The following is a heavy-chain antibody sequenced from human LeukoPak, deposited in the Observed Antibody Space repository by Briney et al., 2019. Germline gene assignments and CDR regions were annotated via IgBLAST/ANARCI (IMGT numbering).Heavy chain of an antibody. V-gene: IGHV3-53*01. CDR2: IYSGGSGGST. D-gene: IGHD1-26*01. Sequence: PGGSLRISCAASGFTVSSNFMSWVRQAPGKGLEWVSVIYSGGSGGSTYYADSVRGRFTISRDDSKNTAYLQMNSLRAEDTAVYYCANGEYSGTYTRFDYWGQGTLVTVSA. CDR1: GFTVSSNF. J-gene: IGHJ4*02. CDR3: ANGEYSGTYTRFDY.